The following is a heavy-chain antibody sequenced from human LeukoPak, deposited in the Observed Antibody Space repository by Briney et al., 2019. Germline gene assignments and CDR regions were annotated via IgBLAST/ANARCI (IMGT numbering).Heavy chain of an antibody. D-gene: IGHD3-22*01. CDR2: ISYDGSNK. Sequence: GGSLRLSCAATGFTFSRYWMAWVRQAPGKGLEWVAVISYDGSNKYYADSVKGRFTISRDNSKNTLYLQMNSLRAEDTAVYYCAKDTGDSSGYYLPPDYWGQGTLVTVSS. V-gene: IGHV3-30*18. J-gene: IGHJ4*02. CDR1: GFTFSRYW. CDR3: AKDTGDSSGYYLPPDY.